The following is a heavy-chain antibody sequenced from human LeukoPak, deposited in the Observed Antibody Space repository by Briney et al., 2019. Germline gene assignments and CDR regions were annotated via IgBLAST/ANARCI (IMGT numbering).Heavy chain of an antibody. D-gene: IGHD5-24*01. V-gene: IGHV5-51*01. CDR2: IYPGDSDT. CDR1: GYSFTSYW. J-gene: IGHJ3*02. CDR3: ARCGNGYNWEDAFDI. Sequence: GESLKISCKGSGYSFTSYWIGWVRQMPGKGLEWMGIIYPGDSDTRYSPSFQGQVTISADKSISTAYLQWSSLKASGTAMYYCARCGNGYNWEDAFDIWGQGTMVTVSS.